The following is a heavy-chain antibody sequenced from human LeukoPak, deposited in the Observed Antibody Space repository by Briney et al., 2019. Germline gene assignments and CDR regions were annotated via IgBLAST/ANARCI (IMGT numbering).Heavy chain of an antibody. D-gene: IGHD3-10*01. CDR3: ARSRGSQARDAFDI. V-gene: IGHV3-23*01. Sequence: PGGTLRLSCAASGFTFRTSGMSWVRQAPGKGLEWVSAISGSGVSTYYADSVKGRFTISRDNSKNTLYLQMNSLRAEDTALYYCARSRGSQARDAFDIWGQGTMVTVSS. CDR2: ISGSGVST. CDR1: GFTFRTSG. J-gene: IGHJ3*02.